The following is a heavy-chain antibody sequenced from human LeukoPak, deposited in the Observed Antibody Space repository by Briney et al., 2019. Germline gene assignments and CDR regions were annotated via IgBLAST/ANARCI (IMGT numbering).Heavy chain of an antibody. CDR2: ISSSSSYI. CDR1: GFTFSSYS. CDR3: ARVVAATTGSLDY. V-gene: IGHV3-21*01. Sequence: GGSLRLSCAASGFTFSSYSMNWVRQAPGKGLEWVSSISSSSSYIYYADSVKGRFTISRDNSKNTLYLQMNSLRAEDTAVYYCARVVAATTGSLDYWGQGTLVTVSS. J-gene: IGHJ4*02. D-gene: IGHD2-15*01.